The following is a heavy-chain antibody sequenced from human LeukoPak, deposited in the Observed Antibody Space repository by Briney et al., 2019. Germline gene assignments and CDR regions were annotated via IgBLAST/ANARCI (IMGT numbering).Heavy chain of an antibody. CDR3: VRQNYHYYTMDV. CDR1: GFDFAEFA. CDR2: ISGTGGST. J-gene: IGHJ6*02. V-gene: IGHV3-23*01. Sequence: GGSLRLSCAASGFDFAEFAMAWIRQAPGKGLDWVSAISGTGGSTYYSDSVKGRCTISRDNSKNTLFLQMSGLSAEDTAVYYCVRQNYHYYTMDVWGQGTTVTVSS.